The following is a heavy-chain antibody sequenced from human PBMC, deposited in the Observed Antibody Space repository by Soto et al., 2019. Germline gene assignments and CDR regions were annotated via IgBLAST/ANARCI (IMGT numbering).Heavy chain of an antibody. V-gene: IGHV1-8*01. CDR2: MNPNSGNT. Sequence: ASVKVSCKASGYTFTSYDINWVRQATGQGLEWMGWMNPNSGNTGYAQKFQGRVTMTRNTSISTAYMELSSLRSEDTAVYYCARLGGDYGDDGEYFDYWGQVPLVPVSS. J-gene: IGHJ4*02. CDR1: GYTFTSYD. CDR3: ARLGGDYGDDGEYFDY. D-gene: IGHD4-17*01.